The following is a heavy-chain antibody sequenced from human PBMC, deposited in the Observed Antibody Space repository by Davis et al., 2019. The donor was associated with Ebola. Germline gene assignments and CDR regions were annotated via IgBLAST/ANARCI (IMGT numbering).Heavy chain of an antibody. V-gene: IGHV4-59*01. D-gene: IGHD3-3*01. CDR3: ARDGGHLRFLEWLFPGY. J-gene: IGHJ4*02. Sequence: SETLSLTCTVSGGSISSYYWSWIRQPPGKGLEWIGYIYFSGSTNYNPSLKSRVTISVDTSKNQFSLKLSSVTAADTAVYYCARDGGHLRFLEWLFPGYWGQGTLVTVSS. CDR1: GGSISSYY. CDR2: IYFSGST.